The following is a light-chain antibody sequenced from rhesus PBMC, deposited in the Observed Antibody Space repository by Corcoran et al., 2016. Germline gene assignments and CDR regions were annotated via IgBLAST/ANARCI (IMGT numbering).Light chain of an antibody. V-gene: IGKV1-25*01. CDR1: QGITND. CDR3: RHYYSTPYS. Sequence: DIQMTQSPSSLSASVGDRVTSTCRASQGITNDLAWYQQKTGETPKLLIYEASNLQSGIPTRFSGSGSWTDFTLTISSLQSEDFATYYCRHYYSTPYSFGQGTKVEIK. CDR2: EAS. J-gene: IGKJ2*01.